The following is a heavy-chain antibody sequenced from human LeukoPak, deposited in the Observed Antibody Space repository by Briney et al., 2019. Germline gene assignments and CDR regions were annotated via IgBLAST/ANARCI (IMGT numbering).Heavy chain of an antibody. CDR2: VHSSRGS. V-gene: IGHV4-4*07. CDR1: GGSISNYY. J-gene: IGHJ4*02. D-gene: IGHD1-7*01. CDR3: ARENWNYGEDF. Sequence: PSETLSLTCTVSGGSISNYYWSWIRQPAGKGLVWTGRVHSSRGSNYNPSLKSRVTMSVDTSKNQVSLKLIAVTAADSAVYYCARENWNYGEDFWGQGALVTVSS.